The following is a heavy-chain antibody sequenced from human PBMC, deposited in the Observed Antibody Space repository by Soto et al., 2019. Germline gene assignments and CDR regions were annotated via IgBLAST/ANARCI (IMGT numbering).Heavy chain of an antibody. CDR2: ISGSDGRT. CDR1: GFSFSTNV. V-gene: IGHV3-23*01. D-gene: IGHD2-15*01. J-gene: IGHJ4*02. Sequence: LRLSCTASGFSFSTNVMSWVRQAPGEGLEWVSSISGSDGRTWYSDSVKGRITISRDNSRNTLFLQMNRLTVEDTAMYYCAKEIATIAAAADYWGQGTLVTVSS. CDR3: AKEIATIAAAADY.